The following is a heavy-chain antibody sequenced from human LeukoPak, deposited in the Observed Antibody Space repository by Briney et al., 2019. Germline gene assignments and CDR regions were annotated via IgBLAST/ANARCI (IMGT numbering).Heavy chain of an antibody. CDR2: IYHSGST. CDR1: GGSISSSNW. V-gene: IGHV4-4*02. D-gene: IGHD3-10*01. Sequence: SETLSLTCAVSGGSISSSNWWSWVRQPPGKGLEWIGEIYHSGSTNYNPSLKSRVTISVDTSKNQFSLKLSSVTAADTAVYYCARQGRFGAPFDYWGQGTLVTVSS. J-gene: IGHJ4*02. CDR3: ARQGRFGAPFDY.